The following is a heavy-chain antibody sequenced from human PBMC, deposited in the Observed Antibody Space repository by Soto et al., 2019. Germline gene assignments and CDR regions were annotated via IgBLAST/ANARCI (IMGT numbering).Heavy chain of an antibody. Sequence: EVQLVESGGGLVKPGGSLRLSCAASGFTFSSYSMNWVRQAPGKGLEWVSSISSSSSYIYYADSVKGRFTISRDNAKNSLYLQMNSLRAEDTAVYYCARDLDSSRYYYYYGMDVWCQGTTVTVSS. J-gene: IGHJ6*02. CDR3: ARDLDSSRYYYYYGMDV. V-gene: IGHV3-21*01. CDR2: ISSSSSYI. D-gene: IGHD6-13*01. CDR1: GFTFSSYS.